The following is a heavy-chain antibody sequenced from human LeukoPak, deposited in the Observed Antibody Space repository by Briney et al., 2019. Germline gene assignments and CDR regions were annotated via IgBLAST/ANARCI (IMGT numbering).Heavy chain of an antibody. CDR2: IYHSGSP. D-gene: IGHD3-3*01. V-gene: IGHV4-4*02. Sequence: SGTLSLTCAISGGSISSNNWWGWVRQPPGKGLEWIGEIYHSGSPNYNPSLKSRVTISVDTSKNQFSLKLSSVTAADTAVYYCARGRRVTIFGVVTNNWFDPWGQGTLVTVSS. CDR1: GGSISSNNW. J-gene: IGHJ5*02. CDR3: ARGRRVTIFGVVTNNWFDP.